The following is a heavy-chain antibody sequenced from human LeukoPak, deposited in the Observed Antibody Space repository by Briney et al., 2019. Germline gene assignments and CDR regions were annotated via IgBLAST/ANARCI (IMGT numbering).Heavy chain of an antibody. D-gene: IGHD2-21*01. CDR2: ISYDGSNK. Sequence: PGGSLRLSCAASGFTFSSYGMHWVRQAPGKGLEWVAVISYDGSNKYYADSVKGRFTISRDNSKNTLYLQMNSLRAEDTAVYYCAKNGHILFDYWGQGTLVTVSS. CDR1: GFTFSSYG. V-gene: IGHV3-30*18. J-gene: IGHJ4*02. CDR3: AKNGHILFDY.